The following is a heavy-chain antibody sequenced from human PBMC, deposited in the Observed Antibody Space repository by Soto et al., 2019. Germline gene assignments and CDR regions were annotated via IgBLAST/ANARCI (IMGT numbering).Heavy chain of an antibody. D-gene: IGHD2-2*01. CDR2: IYSTGTT. V-gene: IGHV4-30-4*01. Sequence: LTWTFAWRFIRSGDYYWHSLLQPPGKCLEWIGYIYSTGTTYYNPSLTSRVIISVDTSKNQFSLKLRSVTAADTAVYYCARGRTRSYQYSLDYWRQVT. CDR3: ARGRTRSYQYSLDY. CDR1: WRFIRSGDYY. J-gene: IGHJ4*02.